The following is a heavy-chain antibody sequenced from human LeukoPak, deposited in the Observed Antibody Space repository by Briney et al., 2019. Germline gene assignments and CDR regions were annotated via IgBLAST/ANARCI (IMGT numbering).Heavy chain of an antibody. V-gene: IGHV1-18*01. CDR1: GYTFTSDG. J-gene: IGHJ4*02. D-gene: IGHD4-17*01. CDR2: ISAYNVNT. Sequence: ASVKGSCKASGYTFTSDGISWVRQAPVQGLEWRGWISAYNVNTNYAQKLQGRVTITTDTSTSTDYMELRSLRCDDTAVYSCARDGDSVPGGGGDYWGQGTLVTVSS. CDR3: ARDGDSVPGGGGDY.